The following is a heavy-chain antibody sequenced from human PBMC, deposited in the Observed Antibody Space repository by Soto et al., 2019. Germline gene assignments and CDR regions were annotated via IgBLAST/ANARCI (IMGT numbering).Heavy chain of an antibody. CDR3: AKGGGYDQHGGWHFDY. Sequence: EVQLVASGGGLVQPGRSLRLTCAASGFTFDDYAMHWVRQAPGKGLEWVSGISWNSGSIGYADSVKGRFTISRDNAKNSLYLQMKSLRAEDTAFYYCAKGGGYDQHGGWHFDYWGQGTLVTIPS. CDR2: ISWNSGSI. CDR1: GFTFDDYA. D-gene: IGHD5-12*01. V-gene: IGHV3-9*01. J-gene: IGHJ4*02.